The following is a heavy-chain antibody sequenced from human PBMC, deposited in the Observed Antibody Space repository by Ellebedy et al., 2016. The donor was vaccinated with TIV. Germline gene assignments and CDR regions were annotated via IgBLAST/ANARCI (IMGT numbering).Heavy chain of an antibody. Sequence: GESLKISCAASGFTFSSYAMNWVRQAPGKGLEWVAGIGVGSGRTYYADAVKGRFTVSRDTSRTPLFLQKNSLRAEATAVYYCTSPAVGHTTRCCRYYFDYWGVGTLVTVAS. D-gene: IGHD2-15*01. CDR1: GFTFSSYA. CDR2: IGVGSGRT. CDR3: TSPAVGHTTRCCRYYFDY. J-gene: IGHJ4*02. V-gene: IGHV3-23*01.